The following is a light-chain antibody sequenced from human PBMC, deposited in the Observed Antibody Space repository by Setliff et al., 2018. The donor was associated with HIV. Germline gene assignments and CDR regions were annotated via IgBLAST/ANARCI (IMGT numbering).Light chain of an antibody. Sequence: QSALAQPASVSGSPGQSITISCTGTSSDIGSSNFVSWYQQHPGKAPKVMIYNVDKRPSGVSNRFSGSKSGNTASLTISGLQPEDEADYYCSSYTSTRALLFGGGTKGTVL. CDR2: NVD. J-gene: IGLJ2*01. V-gene: IGLV2-14*03. CDR3: SSYTSTRALL. CDR1: SSDIGSSNF.